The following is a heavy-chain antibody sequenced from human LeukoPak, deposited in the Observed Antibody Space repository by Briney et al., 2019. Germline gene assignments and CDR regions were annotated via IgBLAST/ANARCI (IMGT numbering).Heavy chain of an antibody. CDR1: GGSISSGSYY. D-gene: IGHD3-10*01. J-gene: IGHJ4*02. V-gene: IGHV4-61*02. Sequence: SETLSLTCTVSGGSISSGSYYWSWIRQPAGKGLEWIGRIYTSGSTNYNPSLKSRVTISVDTSKNQFSLKLSSVTAADTAVYYCARAYYYGSGRVGCYFDYWGQGTLVTVSS. CDR3: ARAYYYGSGRVGCYFDY. CDR2: IYTSGST.